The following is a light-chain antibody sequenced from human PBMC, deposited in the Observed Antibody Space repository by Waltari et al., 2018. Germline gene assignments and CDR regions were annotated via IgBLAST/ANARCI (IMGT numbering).Light chain of an antibody. CDR2: DVS. V-gene: IGLV2-14*03. CDR1: SSDVGDFNS. CDR3: SSFTTSSTLL. Sequence: QSALTQPASVSASPGESITISCTATSSDVGDFNSVSWYQQHPGKAPKFMIYDVSNRPSGVSHRFSGSKSGNTASLTISWLQAEDEAVYYCSSFTTSSTLLFGGGTKLTVL. J-gene: IGLJ2*01.